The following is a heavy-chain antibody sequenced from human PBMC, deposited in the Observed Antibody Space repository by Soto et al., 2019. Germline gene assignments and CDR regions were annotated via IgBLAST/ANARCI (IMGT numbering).Heavy chain of an antibody. V-gene: IGHV3-21*01. Sequence: GGSLRLSCAASGFTFSNYEMHWVRQAPGKGLEWVSAISSSSSYIYYADSVKGRFTISRDNAKNSLYLQMNSLRAEDTAVYYCARDWGTGIFGVVHYMDVWGKGTTVTVSS. CDR3: ARDWGTGIFGVVHYMDV. D-gene: IGHD3-3*01. J-gene: IGHJ6*03. CDR2: ISSSSSYI. CDR1: GFTFSNYE.